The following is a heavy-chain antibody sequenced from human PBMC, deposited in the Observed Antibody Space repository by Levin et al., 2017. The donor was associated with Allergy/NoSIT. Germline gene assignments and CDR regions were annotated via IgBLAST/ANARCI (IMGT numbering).Heavy chain of an antibody. J-gene: IGHJ4*02. D-gene: IGHD3-9*01. CDR1: GFTFDTFT. Sequence: GESLKISCGASGFTFDTFTMSWVRQGPGRGLEWLADISGSGGRTYYADSVKGRFSISRDNSKNIVYLQMNSLRGEDTAVYYCARNLGADEGDDILTGLFDYWGQGTLVTVSS. CDR3: ARNLGADEGDDILTGLFDY. CDR2: ISGSGGRT. V-gene: IGHV3-23*01.